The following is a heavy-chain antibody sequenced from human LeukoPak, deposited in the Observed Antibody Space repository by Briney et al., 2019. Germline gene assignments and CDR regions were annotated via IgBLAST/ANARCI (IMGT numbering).Heavy chain of an antibody. D-gene: IGHD7-27*01. CDR2: ITPNSGGA. CDR3: AKSTNWGSISDGFDI. Sequence: EASVKVSCKASGYSFIGYYIHWVRQAPGQGLEWMGWITPNSGGANYAQKFQGRVTMTRDTSISTVYMELTRLRSDDTAMYYCAKSTNWGSISDGFDIWGQGTMVTVAS. CDR1: GYSFIGYY. J-gene: IGHJ3*02. V-gene: IGHV1-2*02.